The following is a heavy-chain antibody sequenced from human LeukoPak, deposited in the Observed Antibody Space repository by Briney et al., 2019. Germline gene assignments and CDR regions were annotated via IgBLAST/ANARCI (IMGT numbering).Heavy chain of an antibody. CDR2: VKSKSDGGTT. D-gene: IGHD3-16*01. V-gene: IGHV3-15*01. CDR1: GGSFSGYY. CDR3: ATAGYNYDNHGKDF. J-gene: IGHJ4*02. Sequence: ETLSLTCAVYGGSFSGYYWSWIRQPPGKGLEWVGRVKSKSDGGTTDYGAPVKGRFTISRNDADNTVYLLMNSLKTEDTAVYYCATAGYNYDNHGKDFWGQGTLVTVSS.